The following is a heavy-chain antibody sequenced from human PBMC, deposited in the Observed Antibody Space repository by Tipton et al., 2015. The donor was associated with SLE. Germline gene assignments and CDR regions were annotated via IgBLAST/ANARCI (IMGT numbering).Heavy chain of an antibody. CDR1: GGSIRTYY. D-gene: IGHD3-10*01. CDR3: ARHLGVIVAFEV. Sequence: TLSLTCTVSGGSIRTYYWAWIRQPPGKGLEWIGHIYHTGPTNYNPSLTGRVMMSVDTSKNQFSLRLDSVTAADTAVYYCARHLGVIVAFEVWGQGTVLTVSS. V-gene: IGHV4-59*01. J-gene: IGHJ3*01. CDR2: IYHTGPT.